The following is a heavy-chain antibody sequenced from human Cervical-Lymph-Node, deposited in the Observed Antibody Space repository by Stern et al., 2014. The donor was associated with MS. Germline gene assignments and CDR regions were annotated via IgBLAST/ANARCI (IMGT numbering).Heavy chain of an antibody. V-gene: IGHV1-24*01. Sequence: VQLVQSGAEVKKPGASVQVSCKVSGSTLNQLYIHWGRQAPGKGLEWMGGFDPNDGETVYAQKFQGRVTMTEDTSTDTAYMEVNSLRSEDTAVYYCATLLITARSLRSYYYYGLDVWGQGTTLTISS. CDR3: ATLLITARSLRSYYYYGLDV. CDR1: GSTLNQLY. CDR2: FDPNDGET. J-gene: IGHJ6*02. D-gene: IGHD6-6*01.